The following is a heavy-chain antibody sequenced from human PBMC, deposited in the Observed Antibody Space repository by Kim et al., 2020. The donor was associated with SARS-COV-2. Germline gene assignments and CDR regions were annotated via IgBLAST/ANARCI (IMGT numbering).Heavy chain of an antibody. CDR2: IWYDGSNK. J-gene: IGHJ6*02. D-gene: IGHD6-13*01. V-gene: IGHV3-33*01. CDR1: GFTFSSYG. Sequence: GGSLRLSCAASGFTFSSYGMHWVRQAPGKGLEWVAVIWYDGSNKYYADSVKGRFTISRDNSKNTLYLQMNSLRAEDTAVYYCARDLYSSSWYSYYYGMDVWGQGTTVTVSS. CDR3: ARDLYSSSWYSYYYGMDV.